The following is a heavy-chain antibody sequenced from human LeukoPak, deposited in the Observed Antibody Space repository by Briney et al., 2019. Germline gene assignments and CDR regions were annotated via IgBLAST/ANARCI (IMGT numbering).Heavy chain of an antibody. D-gene: IGHD3-3*01. J-gene: IGHJ3*02. V-gene: IGHV3-48*04. CDR1: GFTFSSYS. Sequence: PGGSLRLSCAASGFTFSSYSMNWVRQAPGKGLEWVSYISSSSSTIYYADSVKGRFTISRDNAKNSLYLQMNSLRAEDTAVYYCAKGQRITIFGVVIGAFDIWGQGTMVTVSS. CDR3: AKGQRITIFGVVIGAFDI. CDR2: ISSSSSTI.